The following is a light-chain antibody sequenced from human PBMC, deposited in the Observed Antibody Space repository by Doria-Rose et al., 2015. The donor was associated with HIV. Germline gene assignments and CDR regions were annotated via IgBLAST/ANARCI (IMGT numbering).Light chain of an antibody. CDR2: WAS. J-gene: IGKJ3*01. Sequence: VLTQSPESLGMSLGERATLNCKSNQSLLYTSKNYLAWYQQTPGQPPKLLIYWASTRQSGVPARFSGSGSGTDFTLTISSLVAEDVAVYYCQQYYDTPSFGPGTTVDIK. CDR3: QQYYDTPS. CDR1: QSLLYTSKNY. V-gene: IGKV4-1*01.